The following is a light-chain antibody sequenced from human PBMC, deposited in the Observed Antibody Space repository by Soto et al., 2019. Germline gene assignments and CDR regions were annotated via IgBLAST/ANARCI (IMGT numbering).Light chain of an antibody. CDR1: QSFSSSY. CDR2: GAS. Sequence: EIVVTQSPGTLYLSPGERATLSCRARQSFSSSYLAWYQQKPGQAPRLLIYGASSRATGIPDMFSGSVSGTDFTLTISRLEPEDCAVYYCQQYGSSPFTFGPGTKVDIK. J-gene: IGKJ3*01. CDR3: QQYGSSPFT. V-gene: IGKV3-20*01.